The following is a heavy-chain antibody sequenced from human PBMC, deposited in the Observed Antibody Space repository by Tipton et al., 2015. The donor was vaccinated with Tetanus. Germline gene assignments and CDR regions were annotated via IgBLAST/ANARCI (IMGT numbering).Heavy chain of an antibody. J-gene: IGHJ5*02. Sequence: TLSLTCTVSGASISDKKYYWGWIRQAPGKGLEWIASIYFEGSTYYSPSLRSRLTIDVDTSQNLFSLRLASVTAADTAVYYCARHLYGYWFDPRGQGAPVTVSS. V-gene: IGHV4-39*02. CDR1: GASISDKKYY. CDR3: ARHLYGYWFDP. D-gene: IGHD2/OR15-2a*01. CDR2: IYFEGST.